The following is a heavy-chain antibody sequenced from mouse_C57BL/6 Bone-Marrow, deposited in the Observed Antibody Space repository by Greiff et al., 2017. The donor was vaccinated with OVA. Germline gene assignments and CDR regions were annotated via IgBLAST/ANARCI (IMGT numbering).Heavy chain of an antibody. J-gene: IGHJ4*01. D-gene: IGHD1-1*01. V-gene: IGHV1-52*01. CDR3: ARRGSVVATPYAMDY. CDR1: GYTFTSYW. CDR2: IDPSDSET. Sequence: QVQLQQPGAELVRPGSSVKLSCKASGYTFTSYWMHWVKQRPIQGLEWIGNIDPSDSETHYNQKFKDKATLTVDKSSSTAYMQLSSLTSEDSAVYYCARRGSVVATPYAMDYWGQGTSVTVSS.